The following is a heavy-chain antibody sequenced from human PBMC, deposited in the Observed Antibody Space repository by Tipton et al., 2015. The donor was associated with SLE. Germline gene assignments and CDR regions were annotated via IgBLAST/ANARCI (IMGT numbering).Heavy chain of an antibody. J-gene: IGHJ4*02. Sequence: SLRLSCIGSGFTFSKDKMFWVRQAPGKGLEWISYITPGSEAIFYSDSVKGRFTISRDNGNNAMFLQMNSLTVEDTAVYFCASGPGREWLVRFAYWGQGTLVTVSS. V-gene: IGHV3-48*03. D-gene: IGHD6-19*01. CDR2: ITPGSEAI. CDR3: ASGPGREWLVRFAY. CDR1: GFTFSKDK.